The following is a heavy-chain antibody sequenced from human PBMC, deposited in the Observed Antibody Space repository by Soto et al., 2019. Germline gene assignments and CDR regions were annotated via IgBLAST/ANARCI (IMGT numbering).Heavy chain of an antibody. Sequence: SETLSLTCTVSGGTISSSSYYWGWIRQPPGKGLEWIGSIYYSGSTYYNPSLKSRVTISVDTSKNQFSLKLSSVTADDTAVYYCAKYGGGTYYDFWSGPKAVGYWGQGTLVTVSS. V-gene: IGHV4-39*01. CDR3: AKYGGGTYYDFWSGPKAVGY. CDR2: IYYSGST. J-gene: IGHJ4*02. D-gene: IGHD3-3*01. CDR1: GGTISSSSYY.